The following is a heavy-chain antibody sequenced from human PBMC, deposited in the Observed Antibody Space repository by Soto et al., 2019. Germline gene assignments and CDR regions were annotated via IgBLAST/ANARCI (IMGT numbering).Heavy chain of an antibody. CDR2: ISYDGSNK. D-gene: IGHD2-2*01. V-gene: IGHV3-30*18. J-gene: IGHJ6*02. CDR3: AKAGRYCSSTSCYYYYGMDV. Sequence: AGGSLRLSCAASGFTFSSYGMHWVRQAPGKGLEWVAVISYDGSNKYYADSVKGRSTISRDNSKNTLYLQMNSLRAEDTAVYYCAKAGRYCSSTSCYYYYGMDVWGQGTTVTVSS. CDR1: GFTFSSYG.